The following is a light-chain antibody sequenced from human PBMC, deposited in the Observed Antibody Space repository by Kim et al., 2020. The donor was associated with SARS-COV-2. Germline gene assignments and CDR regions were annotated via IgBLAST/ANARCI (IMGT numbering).Light chain of an antibody. Sequence: SYELTQPPSVSVSPGQTASITCSGDELGNKFACWYQQKPGQSPVLVIYQDKKRPSGIPERFSGSNSGNTATLTISGTQALDEADYFCQTWDTRTASFVFGPGTKVTV. CDR3: QTWDTRTASFV. J-gene: IGLJ1*01. CDR2: QDK. V-gene: IGLV3-1*01. CDR1: ELGNKF.